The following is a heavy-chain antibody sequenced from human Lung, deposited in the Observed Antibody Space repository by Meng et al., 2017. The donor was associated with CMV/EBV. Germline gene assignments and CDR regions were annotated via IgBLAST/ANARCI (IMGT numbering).Heavy chain of an antibody. D-gene: IGHD5-12*01. CDR3: VRDRPQLGSGYDYWHYYNGTDV. J-gene: IGHJ6*02. CDR2: IHHSGST. CDR1: GYSISGGYY. Sequence: SETLSLTCTVSGYSISGGYYWGWIRQPPGKGLEWIATIHHSGSTYYNPSLKSRVTISVDRSKNQFSLRLSSVTAADTAVYYCVRDRPQLGSGYDYWHYYNGTDVWGQGTTVTVSS. V-gene: IGHV4-38-2*02.